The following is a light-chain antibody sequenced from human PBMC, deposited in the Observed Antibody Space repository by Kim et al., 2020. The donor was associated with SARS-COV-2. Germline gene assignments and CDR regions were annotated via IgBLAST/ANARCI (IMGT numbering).Light chain of an antibody. CDR1: QSLVYSDGNTY. CDR2: KVS. J-gene: IGKJ2*01. V-gene: IGKV2-30*01. CDR3: IQGTPWYT. Sequence: DVVMTQSPLSLPVTLGQPASISCRSSQSLVYSDGNTYLDWFQQRPGQSPRRLIYKVSNRDSGVPDRFSGSGSGTDFTLKISRVEAEDVGYYYCIQGTPWYTFDQGTKLEI.